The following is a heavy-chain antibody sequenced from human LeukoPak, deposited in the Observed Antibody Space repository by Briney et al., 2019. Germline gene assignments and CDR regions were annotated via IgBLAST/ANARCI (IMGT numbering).Heavy chain of an antibody. D-gene: IGHD3-16*02. CDR3: ARRGDYVWGSYRMYYFDY. Sequence: GESPKISCRGSGCGFTSYWISWVRQMPGKGLEWMGWIDPSDSYTNYSPSFQGHVTISADKSISTAYLQWSSLKASDTAMYYCARRGDYVWGSYRMYYFDYWGQGTLVTVSS. CDR2: IDPSDSYT. V-gene: IGHV5-10-1*01. J-gene: IGHJ4*02. CDR1: GCGFTSYW.